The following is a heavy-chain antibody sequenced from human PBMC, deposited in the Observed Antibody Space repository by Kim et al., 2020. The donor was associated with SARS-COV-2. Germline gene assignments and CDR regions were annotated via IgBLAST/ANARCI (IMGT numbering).Heavy chain of an antibody. CDR1: GDSLSSFY. CDR2: INVSGNT. Sequence: SETLSLTCDVYGDSLSSFYWTWIRQPPGKGLEWIGEINVSGNTHYNPYLKSRVTISLDPSKKNFSLTLTSVTAADSGVYYCARADCTNAVCPIDYWGQGTLVTVSS. V-gene: IGHV4-34*01. J-gene: IGHJ4*02. D-gene: IGHD2-8*01. CDR3: ARADCTNAVCPIDY.